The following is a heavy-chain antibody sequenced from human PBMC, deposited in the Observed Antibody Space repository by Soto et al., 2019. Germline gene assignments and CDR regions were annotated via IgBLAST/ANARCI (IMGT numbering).Heavy chain of an antibody. J-gene: IGHJ4*02. V-gene: IGHV3-66*01. CDR3: TRVYSSSYHYFDY. CDR2: IYSAGSA. CDR1: GFTVSSYH. Sequence: GGSLRLSCAASGFTVSSYHMSWVRQAPGKGLEWVSIIYSAGSADFADSVKGRFTISRDNSKNTLYLQMSSLRAEDTAVYYCTRVYSSSYHYFDYWGQGTLVTVS. D-gene: IGHD6-13*01.